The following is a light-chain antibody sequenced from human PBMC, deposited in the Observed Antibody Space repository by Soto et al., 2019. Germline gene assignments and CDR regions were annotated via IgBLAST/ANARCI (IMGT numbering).Light chain of an antibody. Sequence: EIVLTQSPGTLSLSRGERATLSCRASQSFSSTLAWYQQKPRQAPRLLIYGASTRATGIPARFSGSGSGTEFTLTISSLQSEDFAVYYCQQYNNWAITFGQGTRLEIK. J-gene: IGKJ5*01. CDR1: QSFSST. CDR2: GAS. CDR3: QQYNNWAIT. V-gene: IGKV3-15*01.